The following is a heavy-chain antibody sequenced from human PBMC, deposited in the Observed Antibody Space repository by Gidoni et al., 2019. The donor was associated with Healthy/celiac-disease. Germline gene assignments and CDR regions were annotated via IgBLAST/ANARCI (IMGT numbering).Heavy chain of an antibody. V-gene: IGHV3-23*01. Sequence: EVQLLESGGGLVQPGGSLRLSCAASGSTFSSYAMIWVRQAPGKGLAWVSAISGSGGSTYYADSVKGRFTISRDNSKNTLYLQMSSLRAEDTAVYYCAKEGRYYDSSGHFDYWGQGTLVTVSS. D-gene: IGHD3-22*01. CDR2: ISGSGGST. J-gene: IGHJ4*02. CDR3: AKEGRYYDSSGHFDY. CDR1: GSTFSSYA.